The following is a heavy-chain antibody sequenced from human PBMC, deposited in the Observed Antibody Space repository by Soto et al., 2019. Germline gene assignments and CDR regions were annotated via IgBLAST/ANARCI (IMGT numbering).Heavy chain of an antibody. J-gene: IGHJ3*02. CDR3: AREPLYSSGSGDAFDI. CDR1: GGSISSYN. CDR2: IYYSGST. D-gene: IGHD6-19*01. V-gene: IGHV4-59*01. Sequence: SETLSLTCTVSGGSISSYNWSWIRQPPGKGLEWIGYIYYSGSTNYNPSLKSRVTISVDTSKNQFSLKLSSVTAADTAVYYCAREPLYSSGSGDAFDIWGQGTMVT.